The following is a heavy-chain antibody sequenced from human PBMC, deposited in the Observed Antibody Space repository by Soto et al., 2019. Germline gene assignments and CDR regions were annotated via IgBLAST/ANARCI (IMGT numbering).Heavy chain of an antibody. J-gene: IGHJ6*02. CDR3: DRDLWVEPELYYYGMDV. CDR2: SNHSGNT. CDR1: GASLSDNY. D-gene: IGHD1-1*01. Sequence: SETLSLTCAVYGASLSDNYCNWLRQPPGRGLERIGESNHSGNTNYNPSLRSRLTISIDTSKNHFSLRLTSVSAADTAVYYCDRDLWVEPELYYYGMDVWGQGTTVTVSS. V-gene: IGHV4-34*01.